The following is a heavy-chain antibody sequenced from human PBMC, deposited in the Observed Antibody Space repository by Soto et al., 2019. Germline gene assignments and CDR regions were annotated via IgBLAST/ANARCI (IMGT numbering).Heavy chain of an antibody. J-gene: IGHJ4*02. CDR3: ARSGRFLEFFFYLDS. V-gene: IGHV4-59*01. Sequence: PSETLSLTCTVSGDSIDNYYWSWIRQSPGKGLEWIGYIYYSGSTTYNPSLKSRVTISVDRAKNQFSLRLRSVTAADTAVYYCARSGRFLEFFFYLDSWGQGALVTVSS. CDR2: IYYSGST. D-gene: IGHD3-3*01. CDR1: GDSIDNYY.